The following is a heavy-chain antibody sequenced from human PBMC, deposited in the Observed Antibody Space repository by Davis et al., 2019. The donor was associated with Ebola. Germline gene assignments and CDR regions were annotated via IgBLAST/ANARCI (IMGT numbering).Heavy chain of an antibody. Sequence: SETLSLTCAVYGGSFSGYYWSWIRQPPGKGLEWIGEINHSGSTNYNPSLKSRVTISVDTSKNQFSLKLSSVTAASTAVYYCARGRDYIWGSYRFGYWGQGTLVTVSS. CDR1: GGSFSGYY. V-gene: IGHV4-34*01. D-gene: IGHD3-16*02. CDR3: ARGRDYIWGSYRFGY. CDR2: INHSGST. J-gene: IGHJ4*02.